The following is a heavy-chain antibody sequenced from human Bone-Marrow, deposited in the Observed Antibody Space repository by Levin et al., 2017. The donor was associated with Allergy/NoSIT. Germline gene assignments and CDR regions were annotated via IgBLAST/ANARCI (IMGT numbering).Heavy chain of an antibody. CDR1: GFIFYNYA. Sequence: ASVKVSCTGSGFIFYNYAMTWVRQAPGKGLQWVSTISRAGENTHYADSVEGRFIISRDNSKDTLYLEMNNLRAEDTAVYYCGSDWSTGYFDYWGQGTLVTVSS. CDR3: GSDWSTGYFDY. CDR2: ISRAGENT. D-gene: IGHD3-9*01. J-gene: IGHJ4*02. V-gene: IGHV3-23*01.